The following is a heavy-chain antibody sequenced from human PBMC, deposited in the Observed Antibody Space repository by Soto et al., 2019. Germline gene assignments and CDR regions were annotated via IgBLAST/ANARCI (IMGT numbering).Heavy chain of an antibody. V-gene: IGHV4-34*01. Sequence: LSLTCGVYGGSFSGYYSGWIRQPPGKGLEWIGEINHSGSTNYNPSLKSRVTISVDTSKNQFSLNLRSVTAADTAVYYCARGRGAAAGTNPYFDSWGQGTLVTVSS. CDR1: GGSFSGYY. D-gene: IGHD6-13*01. CDR2: INHSGST. J-gene: IGHJ4*02. CDR3: ARGRGAAAGTNPYFDS.